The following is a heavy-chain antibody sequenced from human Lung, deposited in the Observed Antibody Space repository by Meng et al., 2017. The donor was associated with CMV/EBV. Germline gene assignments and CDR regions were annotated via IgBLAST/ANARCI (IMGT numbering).Heavy chain of an antibody. CDR3: ARDLRGRGSGSYYNGPQNAFDI. CDR2: IYYTGST. D-gene: IGHD3-10*01. Sequence: TLSLXXSVSGGSISSGGYYWSWIRHHPGKGLEWIGYIYYTGSTFYNPSLRSRVTISVDTSTDQFSLKLNSVTAADTAVYYCARDLRGRGSGSYYNGPQNAFDIWGQGTLVXVSS. J-gene: IGHJ3*02. CDR1: GGSISSGGYY. V-gene: IGHV4-31*02.